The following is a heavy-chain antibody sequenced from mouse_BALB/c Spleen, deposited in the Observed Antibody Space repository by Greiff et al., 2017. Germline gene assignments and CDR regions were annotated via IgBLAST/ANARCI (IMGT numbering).Heavy chain of an antibody. J-gene: IGHJ2*01. Sequence: EVHLVESGGDLVKPGGSLKLSCAASGFTFSSYGMSWVRQTPDKRLEWVATISSGGSYTYYPDSVKGRFTITSDNAKNILYLQMSSLKSEDTAMYYCARHDYFDSWGQGTTLPVSS. CDR3: ARHDYFDS. V-gene: IGHV5-6*01. CDR2: ISSGGSYT. CDR1: GFTFSSYG.